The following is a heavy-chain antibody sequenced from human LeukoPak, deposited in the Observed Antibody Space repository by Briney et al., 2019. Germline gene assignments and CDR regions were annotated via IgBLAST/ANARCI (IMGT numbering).Heavy chain of an antibody. J-gene: IGHJ4*02. CDR3: ARVRYGDYVFDY. V-gene: IGHV4-4*02. Sequence: SETLSLTCAVSGGSISSSNWWSWVRPPPGKGLEWIGEIYHSGSTYYNPSLKSRVTISVDRPKNQFSLKLSSVTAADTAVYYCARVRYGDYVFDYWGQGALVTVSS. CDR2: IYHSGST. CDR1: GGSISSSNW. D-gene: IGHD4-17*01.